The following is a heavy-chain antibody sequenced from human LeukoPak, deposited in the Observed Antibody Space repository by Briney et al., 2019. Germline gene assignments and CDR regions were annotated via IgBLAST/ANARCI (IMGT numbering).Heavy chain of an antibody. Sequence: SETLSLTCTVSGGSISSSSYYWGWIRQPPVKGLEWISRIYYSGSTYYNPALKSRVTISVDTSKHQSSLKLSSVTAADTAVYYCARRRRIGRYSYGCLDYWGQGTLVTVSS. CDR2: IYYSGST. CDR3: ARRRRIGRYSYGCLDY. CDR1: GGSISSSSYY. J-gene: IGHJ4*02. D-gene: IGHD5-18*01. V-gene: IGHV4-39*01.